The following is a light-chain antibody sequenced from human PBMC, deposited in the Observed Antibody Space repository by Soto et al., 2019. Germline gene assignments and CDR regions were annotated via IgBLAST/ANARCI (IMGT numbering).Light chain of an antibody. CDR2: SND. CDR3: AAWDDSLNGVV. CDR1: GSNIGRNT. Sequence: QSVLTQPPSASGTPGQGVAISCSGGGSNIGRNTANWYQHLPGTAPKLRIYSNDQRPSGVPDRFSGSKSDTSASLAISGLQSEDEADYYCAAWDDSLNGVVFGGGTKLTVL. J-gene: IGLJ3*02. V-gene: IGLV1-44*01.